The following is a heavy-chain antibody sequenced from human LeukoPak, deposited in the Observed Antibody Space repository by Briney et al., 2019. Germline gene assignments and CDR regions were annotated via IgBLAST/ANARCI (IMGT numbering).Heavy chain of an antibody. V-gene: IGHV3-30*18. J-gene: IGHJ4*02. Sequence: GGSLRLSCAASGFTFSSYGMHWVRQAPGKGLEWVAVISYDGSNKYYADSVKGRFIISRDNSKNTLYLQKNSLRAEDTAVYYCAKDFTMVAAAGQLGDYWGQGTLVTVSS. CDR3: AKDFTMVAAAGQLGDY. CDR1: GFTFSSYG. D-gene: IGHD6-13*01. CDR2: ISYDGSNK.